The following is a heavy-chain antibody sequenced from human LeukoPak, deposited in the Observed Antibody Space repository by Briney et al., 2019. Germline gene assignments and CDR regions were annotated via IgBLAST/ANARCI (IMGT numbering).Heavy chain of an antibody. CDR3: ARDRSGSGAFDI. CDR2: INPNSGGT. J-gene: IGHJ3*02. CDR1: GYTFTGYY. Sequence: ASVKVSCKASGYTFTGYYMRWVRQAPGQGLEWMGWINPNSGGTNYAQKFQGRVTMTRDTSISTAYMELSRLRSDDTAVYYCARDRSGSGAFDIWGQGTMVTVSS. V-gene: IGHV1-2*02. D-gene: IGHD3-22*01.